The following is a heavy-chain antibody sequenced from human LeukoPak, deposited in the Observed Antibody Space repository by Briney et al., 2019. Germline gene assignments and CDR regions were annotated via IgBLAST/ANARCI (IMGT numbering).Heavy chain of an antibody. V-gene: IGHV4-59*08. CDR1: GGSISSYY. CDR3: ARRSRHRIAEADDYFDY. D-gene: IGHD6-13*01. J-gene: IGHJ4*02. Sequence: SETLSLTCTVSGGSISSYYWSWIRQPPGKGLEWIGYIYYSGSTNYNPSLKSRVTISVDTSKNQFSLKLSSVTAADTAVYYCARRSRHRIAEADDYFDYWGQGTLVTVSS. CDR2: IYYSGST.